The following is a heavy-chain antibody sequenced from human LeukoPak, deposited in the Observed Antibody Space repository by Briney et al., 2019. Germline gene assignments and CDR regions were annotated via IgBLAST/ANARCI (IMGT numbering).Heavy chain of an antibody. Sequence: PGGSLRLSCGVSGFAFKNYWMTWVRQAPGKGLEWVANIKEDGSEKYYVDSVKGRFTISRDNAKNSLYLQMNSLRAEDTAVYYCAREYDSSGYYWLGAFDIWGQGTMVTVSS. V-gene: IGHV3-7*01. D-gene: IGHD3-22*01. J-gene: IGHJ3*02. CDR1: GFAFKNYW. CDR3: AREYDSSGYYWLGAFDI. CDR2: IKEDGSEK.